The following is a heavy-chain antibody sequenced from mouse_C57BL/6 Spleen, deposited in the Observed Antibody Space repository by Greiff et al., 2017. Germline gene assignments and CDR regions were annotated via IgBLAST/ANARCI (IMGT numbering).Heavy chain of an antibody. V-gene: IGHV1-76*01. J-gene: IGHJ1*03. Sequence: QVQLKESGAELVRPGASVKLSCKASGYTFTDYYINWVKQRPGQGLEWIARIYPGSGNTYYNEKFKGKATLTAEKSSSTAYMQLSSLTSEDSAVYFCARDEYDWYFDVWGTGTTVTVSS. D-gene: IGHD5-1*01. CDR1: GYTFTDYY. CDR2: IYPGSGNT. CDR3: ARDEYDWYFDV.